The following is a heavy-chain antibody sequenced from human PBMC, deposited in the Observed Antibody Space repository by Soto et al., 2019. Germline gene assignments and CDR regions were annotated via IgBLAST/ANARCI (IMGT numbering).Heavy chain of an antibody. V-gene: IGHV1-3*01. CDR3: ARVRLGYCTNGVCSPFDY. CDR2: INAGNGNT. Sequence: ASVKVSCKASGYTFTSYAMHWVRQAPGQRLEWMGWINAGNGNTKYSQKFQGRVTITRDTSARTAYMELSSLRSEDTAVYYCARVRLGYCTNGVCSPFDYWGQGTLVTVSS. D-gene: IGHD2-8*01. CDR1: GYTFTSYA. J-gene: IGHJ4*02.